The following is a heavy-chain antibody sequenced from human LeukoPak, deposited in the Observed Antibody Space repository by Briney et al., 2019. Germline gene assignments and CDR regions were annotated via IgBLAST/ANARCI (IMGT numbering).Heavy chain of an antibody. Sequence: GSLRLSCAASGFTFSSYAMSWVRQAPGKGLEWVSAISGSGGSTYYADSVKGRFTISRDNSKNTLYLQMNSLRAEDTAVYYCARAKGSGYYRTRAFDIWGQGTMVTVSS. CDR3: ARAKGSGYYRTRAFDI. J-gene: IGHJ3*02. V-gene: IGHV3-23*01. D-gene: IGHD3-22*01. CDR2: ISGSGGST. CDR1: GFTFSSYA.